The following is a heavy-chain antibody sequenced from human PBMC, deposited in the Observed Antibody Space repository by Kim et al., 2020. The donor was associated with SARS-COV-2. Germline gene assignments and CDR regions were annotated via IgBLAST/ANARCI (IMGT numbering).Heavy chain of an antibody. V-gene: IGHV1-69*13. J-gene: IGHJ5*02. CDR1: GGTFSSYA. D-gene: IGHD5-18*01. CDR2: IIPIFGTA. CDR3: ARVRRRVGYSYDTNWFDP. Sequence: SVKVSCKASGGTFSSYAISWVRQAPGQGLEWMGGIIPIFGTANYAQKFQGRVTITADESTSTAYMELSSLRSEDTAVYYCARVRRRVGYSYDTNWFDPWGQGTLVTVSS.